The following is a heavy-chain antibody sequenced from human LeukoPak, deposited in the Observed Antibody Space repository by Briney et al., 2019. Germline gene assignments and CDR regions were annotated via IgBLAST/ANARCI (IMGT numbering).Heavy chain of an antibody. D-gene: IGHD6-19*01. V-gene: IGHV3-33*05. J-gene: IGHJ4*02. Sequence: QSGGSLRLSCAASGFTFSTYAMHWVRQAPGKGLEWVASVLYDGINEDYAVSVKGRFTISRDNAKNSLYLQMNSLRAEDTAVYYCARAVIAVAGPTPDYWGQGTLVTVSS. CDR3: ARAVIAVAGPTPDY. CDR1: GFTFSTYA. CDR2: VLYDGINE.